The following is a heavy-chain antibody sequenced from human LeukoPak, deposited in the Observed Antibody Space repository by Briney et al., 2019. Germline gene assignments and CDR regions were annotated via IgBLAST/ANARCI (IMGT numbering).Heavy chain of an antibody. CDR1: GLTFSSFS. CDR3: VRVRYSSSSHYMDV. Sequence: GGSLRLSCAASGLTFSSFSMNWVRQAPGKGLEWVSYISSSSGTIHYADSVKGRFTISRDNAKKSLYLEMNSLRAEDTAVYYCVRVRYSSSSHYMDVWGKGTTVTVSS. CDR2: ISSSSGTI. J-gene: IGHJ6*03. V-gene: IGHV3-48*04. D-gene: IGHD6-6*01.